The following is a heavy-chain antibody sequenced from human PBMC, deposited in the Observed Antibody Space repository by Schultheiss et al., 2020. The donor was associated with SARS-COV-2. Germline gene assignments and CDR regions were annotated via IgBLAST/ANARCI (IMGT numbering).Heavy chain of an antibody. CDR3: ARDRRGLVRGIIDY. CDR2: ISSSSSYI. Sequence: GGSLRLSCAASGFTFSSYGMNWVRQAPGKGLEWVSSISSSSSYIYYADSLKGRFTISRDNAKNSLYLQMNSLRAEDTAVYYCARDRRGLVRGIIDYWGQGTLVTVSS. D-gene: IGHD3-10*01. V-gene: IGHV3-21*01. J-gene: IGHJ4*02. CDR1: GFTFSSYG.